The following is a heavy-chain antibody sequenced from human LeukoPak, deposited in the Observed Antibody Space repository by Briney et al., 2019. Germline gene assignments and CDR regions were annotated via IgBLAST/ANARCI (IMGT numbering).Heavy chain of an antibody. Sequence: SVKVSCKASGGTFSSYAISWVRQAPGQGLEWMGGIIPISGTANYAQKFQGRVTITADESTSTAYMELSSLRSEDTAVYYCARDRRHYYDSSGYRSPFDYWGQGTLVTVSS. CDR1: GGTFSSYA. D-gene: IGHD3-22*01. J-gene: IGHJ4*02. CDR3: ARDRRHYYDSSGYRSPFDY. V-gene: IGHV1-69*13. CDR2: IIPISGTA.